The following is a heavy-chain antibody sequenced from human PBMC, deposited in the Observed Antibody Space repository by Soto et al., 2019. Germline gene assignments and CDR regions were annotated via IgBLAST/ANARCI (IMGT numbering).Heavy chain of an antibody. CDR3: ARAVYCTTANCWDDFHYYNIDV. Sequence: QVQLQQSGPGLVKPSGTLSLTCFVSGDSINNTYWWSWVRQAPEKGLEGIGEIYQTGGRSYMPSLRGRITLSVDTSKTQFSLKLTSVTAADTAVYYCARAVYCTTANCWDDFHYYNIDVWGQGTAVTVSS. V-gene: IGHV4-4*02. D-gene: IGHD2-2*01. J-gene: IGHJ6*02. CDR1: GDSINNTYW. CDR2: IYQTGGR.